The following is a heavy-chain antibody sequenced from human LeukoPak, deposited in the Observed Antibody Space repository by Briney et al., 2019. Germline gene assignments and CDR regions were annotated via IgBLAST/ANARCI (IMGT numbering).Heavy chain of an antibody. Sequence: PSETLSLTCTVSPDSTTSNFWSWVRQPPGEGLEWIGEIHRSGSTNYNPSLQSRVTISIDRSKNQIALELPSVTAADTAVYYCAREIVGGFNPGAYWGQGTLVTVSS. CDR2: IHRSGST. V-gene: IGHV4-4*02. D-gene: IGHD1-14*01. CDR3: AREIVGGFNPGAY. CDR1: PDSTTSNF. J-gene: IGHJ4*02.